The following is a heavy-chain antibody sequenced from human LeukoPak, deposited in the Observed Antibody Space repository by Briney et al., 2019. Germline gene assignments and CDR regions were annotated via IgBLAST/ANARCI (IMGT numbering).Heavy chain of an antibody. CDR3: ARASPTTNKGAYGWFDP. Sequence: SETLSLTCTVSGGPISGYYWSWIRQPAGKGLEWIGRIYTSGSTNYNPSLKDRVTMSVDTSKNQFSLKLSSVTAADTAVYYCARASPTTNKGAYGWFDPWGQGTLVTVSS. CDR1: GGPISGYY. J-gene: IGHJ5*02. D-gene: IGHD1-14*01. CDR2: IYTSGST. V-gene: IGHV4-4*07.